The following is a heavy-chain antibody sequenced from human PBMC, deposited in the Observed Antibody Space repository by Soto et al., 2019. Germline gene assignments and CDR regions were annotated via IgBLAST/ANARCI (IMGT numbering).Heavy chain of an antibody. CDR3: AKDIGSGAYYFDY. CDR2: ISGSGGTT. V-gene: IGHV3-23*01. Sequence: GSLRLSCAASGFTFSSYWMHWVRQAPGKGLEWVSAISGSGGTTYYADSVKGRFTISRDNSKNTLYLQMNSLRAEDTAVYYCAKDIGSGAYYFDYWGQGTLVTVSS. CDR1: GFTFSSYW. D-gene: IGHD2-15*01. J-gene: IGHJ4*02.